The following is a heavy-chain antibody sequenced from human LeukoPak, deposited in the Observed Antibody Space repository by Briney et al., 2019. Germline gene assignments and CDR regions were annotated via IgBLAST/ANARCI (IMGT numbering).Heavy chain of an antibody. Sequence: SETLSLTCAVSDYSISSGNYWGWIRQPPGKGLEWIGSVYHSGSTHYSPSLKSRVTISVDTSKNQFSLKLRSVTAADTAVYYCARNDSSGYFDYWGQGTLVTVSS. D-gene: IGHD3-22*01. CDR3: ARNDSSGYFDY. CDR1: DYSISSGNY. CDR2: VYHSGST. V-gene: IGHV4-38-2*01. J-gene: IGHJ4*02.